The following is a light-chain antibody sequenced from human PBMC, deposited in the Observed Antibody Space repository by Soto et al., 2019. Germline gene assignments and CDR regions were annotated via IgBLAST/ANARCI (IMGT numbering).Light chain of an antibody. J-gene: IGLJ2*01. CDR2: DVS. CDR1: SSDVGAYNY. Sequence: QSALTQPASVSGSPGQSITISCSGTSSDVGAYNYVSWYQQHPGKAPKLMIYDVSLRPSGVSHRFSGSKSGNTASLTISGLQAADEADYYCSSFTTSNTVVFGGGTKVTVL. V-gene: IGLV2-14*03. CDR3: SSFTTSNTVV.